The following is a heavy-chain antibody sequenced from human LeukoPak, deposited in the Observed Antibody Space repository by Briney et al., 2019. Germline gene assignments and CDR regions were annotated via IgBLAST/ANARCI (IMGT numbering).Heavy chain of an antibody. CDR3: AREYYYDSSGYPYYYGMDV. V-gene: IGHV1-8*01. Sequence: GASVKVSCKASGYTFTSYDINWVRQATGQGLEWMGWMNPNSGNTGYAQKFQGRVTMTRNTSISTAYMELSSLRSEDTAVYYCAREYYYDSSGYPYYYGMDVWGQGTTVTVSS. D-gene: IGHD3-22*01. J-gene: IGHJ6*02. CDR1: GYTFTSYD. CDR2: MNPNSGNT.